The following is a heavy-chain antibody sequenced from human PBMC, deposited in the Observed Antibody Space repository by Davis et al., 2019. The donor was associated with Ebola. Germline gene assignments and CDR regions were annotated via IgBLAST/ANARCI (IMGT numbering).Heavy chain of an antibody. CDR2: IYDSGST. J-gene: IGHJ4*02. Sequence: SETLSLTCTVSGYSISSGYHWGWIRQPPGKGLEWIGSIYDSGSTDYNPSLKSRATISLDTSKNQFSLRLNSVTAADTAIYFCARDRHDNRAYGFWGQGTLVTVSS. D-gene: IGHD3-16*01. CDR3: ARDRHDNRAYGF. CDR1: GYSISSGYH. V-gene: IGHV4-38-2*02.